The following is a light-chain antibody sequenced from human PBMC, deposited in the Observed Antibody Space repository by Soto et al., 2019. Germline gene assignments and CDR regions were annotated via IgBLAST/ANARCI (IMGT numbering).Light chain of an antibody. CDR3: QQYGSSPRIT. V-gene: IGKV3-20*01. CDR1: QSVSSSY. CDR2: GAS. J-gene: IGKJ5*01. Sequence: EIVLTQSPGTLSLSPGERATLSCRASQSVSSSYLAWYQQKPGQAPRLLIYGASSRATGIPDRFSGSGSGTDFTLTISRLEREDFAVYYCQQYGSSPRITFGQGTRLEI.